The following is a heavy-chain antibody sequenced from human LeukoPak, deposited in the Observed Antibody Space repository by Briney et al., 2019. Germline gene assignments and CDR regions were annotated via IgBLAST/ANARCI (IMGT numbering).Heavy chain of an antibody. CDR2: ISGSGGST. V-gene: IGHV3-23*01. Sequence: GGSLRLXCAASGFTFTSYAMSWVRQAPGKGLEWVSAISGSGGSTYYADSVEGRFTISRDNSKNTLYLQMNSLRAEDTAVYYCATPDFWSGYYLFDYWGQGTLVTVSS. D-gene: IGHD3-3*01. CDR3: ATPDFWSGYYLFDY. J-gene: IGHJ4*02. CDR1: GFTFTSYA.